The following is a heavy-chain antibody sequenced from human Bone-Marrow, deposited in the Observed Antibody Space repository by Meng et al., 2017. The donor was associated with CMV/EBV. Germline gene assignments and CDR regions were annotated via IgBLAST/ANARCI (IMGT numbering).Heavy chain of an antibody. D-gene: IGHD1-26*01. Sequence: GGSLRLSCAASGFTFDDYAMHWVRQVPGKGLEWVSGISWNSIRIAYAVSVKGRFTIARDNAKNSLYLQMNSLRAEDTAVYYCARDKGGSYLRAFDIWGQGTMVT. CDR1: GFTFDDYA. CDR2: ISWNSIRI. V-gene: IGHV3-9*01. CDR3: ARDKGGSYLRAFDI. J-gene: IGHJ3*02.